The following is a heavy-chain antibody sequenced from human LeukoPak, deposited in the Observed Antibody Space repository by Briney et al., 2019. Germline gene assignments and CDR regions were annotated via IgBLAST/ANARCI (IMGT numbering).Heavy chain of an antibody. D-gene: IGHD6-19*01. V-gene: IGHV3-30*18. CDR2: ISYDGSNK. J-gene: IGHJ6*02. Sequence: GGSLRLSCAASGFTFSSYGMHWVRRAPGKGLEWVAVISYDGSNKYYADSVKGRFTISRDNSKNTLYLQMNSLRAEDTAVYYCAKDGQWLAIPYYYYGMDVWGQGTTVTVSS. CDR3: AKDGQWLAIPYYYYGMDV. CDR1: GFTFSSYG.